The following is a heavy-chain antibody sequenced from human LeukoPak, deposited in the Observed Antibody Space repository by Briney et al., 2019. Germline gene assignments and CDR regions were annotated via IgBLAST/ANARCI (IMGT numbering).Heavy chain of an antibody. D-gene: IGHD6-19*01. CDR1: GYTFTSYS. CDR2: ISAYNGNT. V-gene: IGHV1-18*01. CDR3: AREAVAGPGDDAFDI. Sequence: ASVKVSCKASGYTFTSYSISWVRQAPGQGLEWMGWISAYNGNTNYAQKLQGRVTMTTDTSTSTAYMELRSLRSDDTAVYYCAREAVAGPGDDAFDIWGQGTMVTVSS. J-gene: IGHJ3*02.